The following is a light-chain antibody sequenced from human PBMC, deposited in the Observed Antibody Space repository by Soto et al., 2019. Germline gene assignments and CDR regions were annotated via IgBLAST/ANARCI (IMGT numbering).Light chain of an antibody. V-gene: IGLV2-8*01. CDR3: SSYAGSNYV. CDR2: EVS. J-gene: IGLJ1*01. Sequence: QSVLTQPPSASGSPGQSVTIPCTGTRSDVGGYKYVSWYQQHPGKAPKLMIYEVSKRPSGVPDRFSGSKSGNTASLTVSGLQAEDEADYYCSSYAGSNYVFGTGTKVTVL. CDR1: RSDVGGYKY.